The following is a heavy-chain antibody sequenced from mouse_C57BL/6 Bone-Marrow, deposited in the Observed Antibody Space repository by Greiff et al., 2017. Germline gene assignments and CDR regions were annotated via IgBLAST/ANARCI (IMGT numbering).Heavy chain of an antibody. D-gene: IGHD2-3*01. CDR3: TRSYDGYYPWYFDV. Sequence: VQLKQSGTVLARPGASVKMSCKTSGYTFTSYWITWVNQRPGQGLDWIGALYPGNSDTSYNQKFKGKAQLTAVPSASTAYRELSSLTTAYSAVYYRTRSYDGYYPWYFDVRGTGTTVSVSS. CDR1: GYTFTSYW. J-gene: IGHJ1*03. CDR2: LYPGNSDT. V-gene: IGHV1-5*01.